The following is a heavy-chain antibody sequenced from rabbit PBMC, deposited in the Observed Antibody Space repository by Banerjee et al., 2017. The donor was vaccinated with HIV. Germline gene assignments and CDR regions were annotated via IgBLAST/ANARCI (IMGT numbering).Heavy chain of an antibody. CDR1: GFDFSSNA. Sequence: QSLEESGGDLVKPGASLTLTCTASGFDFSSNAMCWVRQAPGKGLEWIACIYGSSSGSTWYASWAKGRFTISKTSSTTATLQMTSLTAADTATYFCARYHYTAGWDFNLRGPGTLVTVS. J-gene: IGHJ4*01. D-gene: IGHD4-1*01. CDR3: ARYHYTAGWDFNL. V-gene: IGHV1S40*01. CDR2: IYGSSSGST.